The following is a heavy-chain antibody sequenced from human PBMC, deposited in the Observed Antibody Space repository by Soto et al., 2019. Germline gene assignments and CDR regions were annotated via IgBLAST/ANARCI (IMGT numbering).Heavy chain of an antibody. CDR2: INPNSGGT. CDR1: GYTFTDYD. V-gene: IGHV1-2*02. J-gene: IGHJ6*02. Sequence: ASVNVSCKSSGYTFTDYDIHWVRQAPGQGLEWMGWINPNSGGTNYAQKFQGRVTMTRDTSISTAYMELNRLRSDDTAVYYCARDQSPSSGWPGMDVWGQGTTVTVS. CDR3: ARDQSPSSGWPGMDV. D-gene: IGHD6-19*01.